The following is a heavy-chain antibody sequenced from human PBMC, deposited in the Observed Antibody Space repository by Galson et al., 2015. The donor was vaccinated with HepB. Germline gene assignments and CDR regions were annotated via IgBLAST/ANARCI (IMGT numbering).Heavy chain of an antibody. Sequence: TLSLTCAVYGGSFSGYYWSWIRQPPGKGLEWIGEINHSGSTNYNPSLKSRVTISVDTSKNQFSLKLSSVTAADTAVYYCAGGSASGYSGYAIRYYFDYWGQGTLVTVSS. CDR2: INHSGST. J-gene: IGHJ4*02. CDR3: AGGSASGYSGYAIRYYFDY. CDR1: GGSFSGYY. V-gene: IGHV4-34*01. D-gene: IGHD5-12*01.